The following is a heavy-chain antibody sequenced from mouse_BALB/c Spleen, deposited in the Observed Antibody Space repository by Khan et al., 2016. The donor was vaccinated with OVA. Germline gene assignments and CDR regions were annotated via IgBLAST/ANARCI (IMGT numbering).Heavy chain of an antibody. D-gene: IGHD2-4*01. Sequence: VQLQQSGAELVRPGALVKLSCKASGFNLKDYYMHWVKQRPEQGLEWIGWIDPENGNTIYDPKVQDKASMTADTSSNTAYLQLSSLTSEDTAVYYCARRDYEAMDYWGQGTSVTVSS. V-gene: IGHV14-1*02. CDR3: ARRDYEAMDY. CDR2: IDPENGNT. CDR1: GFNLKDYY. J-gene: IGHJ4*01.